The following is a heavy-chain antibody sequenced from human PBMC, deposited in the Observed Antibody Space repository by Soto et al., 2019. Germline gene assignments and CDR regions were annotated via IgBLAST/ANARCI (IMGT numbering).Heavy chain of an antibody. D-gene: IGHD3-9*01. CDR2: ISGSGGST. CDR3: ANHRSPTGYPYYFDY. Sequence: GGSLRLSCAASGFTFSSYAMSWVRQAPGKGLEWVSAISGSGGSTYYADSVKGRFTISRDNSKNTLYLQMNSLRAEDTAVYYCANHRSPTGYPYYFDYWGQGTLVTVSS. J-gene: IGHJ4*02. CDR1: GFTFSSYA. V-gene: IGHV3-23*01.